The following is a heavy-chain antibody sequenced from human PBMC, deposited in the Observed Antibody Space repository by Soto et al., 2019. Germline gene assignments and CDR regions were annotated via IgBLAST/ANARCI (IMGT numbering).Heavy chain of an antibody. CDR3: ARTSLYYYDSSGWFAKGRGHPDWFDP. CDR1: GGSISSGDYY. Sequence: SETLSLTCTVSGGSISSGDYYWSWIRQPPGKGLEWIGYIYYSGSTYYNPSLKSRVTISVDTSKNQFSLKLSSVTAADTAVYYCARTSLYYYDSSGWFAKGRGHPDWFDPWGQGTLVTVSS. V-gene: IGHV4-30-4*01. CDR2: IYYSGST. D-gene: IGHD3-22*01. J-gene: IGHJ5*02.